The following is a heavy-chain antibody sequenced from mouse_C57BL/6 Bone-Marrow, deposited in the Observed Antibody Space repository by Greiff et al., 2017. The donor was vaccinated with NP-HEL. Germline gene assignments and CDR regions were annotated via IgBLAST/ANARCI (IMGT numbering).Heavy chain of an antibody. D-gene: IGHD2-4*01. CDR2: ISNGGGST. CDR1: GFTFSDYY. J-gene: IGHJ2*01. Sequence: VQLKESGGGLVQPGGSLKLFCAASGFTFSDYYMYWVRQTPEKRLEWVAYISNGGGSTYYPDTVKGRFTISRDNAKNTLYLQMSRLKSEDTAMYYCATFYDYDGYFDYWGQGTTLTVSS. V-gene: IGHV5-12*01. CDR3: ATFYDYDGYFDY.